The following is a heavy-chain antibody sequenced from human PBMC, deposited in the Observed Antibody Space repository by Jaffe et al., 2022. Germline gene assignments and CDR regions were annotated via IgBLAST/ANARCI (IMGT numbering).Heavy chain of an antibody. V-gene: IGHV4-38-2*01. Sequence: QVQLQESGPGLVKPSETLSLTCAVSGYSISSGYYWGWIRQPPGKGLEWIGSIYHSGSTYYNPSLKSRVTISVDTSKNQFSLKLSSVTAADTAVYYCATLWFMAAAPFDYWGQGTLVTVSS. CDR1: GYSISSGYY. CDR2: IYHSGST. J-gene: IGHJ4*02. D-gene: IGHD6-13*01. CDR3: ATLWFMAAAPFDY.